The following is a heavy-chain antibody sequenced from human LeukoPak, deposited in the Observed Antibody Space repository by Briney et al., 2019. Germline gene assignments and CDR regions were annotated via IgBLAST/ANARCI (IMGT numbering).Heavy chain of an antibody. CDR3: ARGGPAGSNWFDP. CDR2: INHSGST. D-gene: IGHD2-2*01. Sequence: SETLSLTCAVYGGPFSGYYWSWLRQPPGKGREWIGEINHSGSTNYNPSLKSRVTISVDTSKNQFSLKLSSVTATDTAVYYCARGGPAGSNWFDPWGQGTLVTVSS. J-gene: IGHJ5*02. V-gene: IGHV4-34*01. CDR1: GGPFSGYY.